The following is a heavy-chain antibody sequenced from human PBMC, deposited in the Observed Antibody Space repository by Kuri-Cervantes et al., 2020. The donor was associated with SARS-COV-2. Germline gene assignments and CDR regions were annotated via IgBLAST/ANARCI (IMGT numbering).Heavy chain of an antibody. CDR1: GGSISSYY. CDR2: IYYSGST. CDR3: ARDRPDYDFWSGYYYDAFDI. D-gene: IGHD3-3*01. V-gene: IGHV4-59*01. Sequence: SETLSLTCTVSGGSISSYYWSWIRHPPGKGLEWIGYIYYSGSTNYNPSLKSRVTISVDTSKNQFSLKLSSVTAADTAVYYCARDRPDYDFWSGYYYDAFDIWGQGTMVTVSS. J-gene: IGHJ3*02.